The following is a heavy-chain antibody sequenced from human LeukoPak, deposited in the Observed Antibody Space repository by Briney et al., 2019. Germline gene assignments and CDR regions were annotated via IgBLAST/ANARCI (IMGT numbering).Heavy chain of an antibody. CDR1: GYTLTELS. D-gene: IGHD2/OR15-2a*01. CDR2: FDPEDGET. CDR3: ATGTSYFVAFDI. Sequence: ASVKVSCQVSGYTLTELSMHWVRQAPGKGLGWMGGFDPEDGETIYAQKFQGRVTMTEDTSTDTAYMELSSLRCEDTAVYYCATGTSYFVAFDIWGQGTMVTVSS. J-gene: IGHJ3*02. V-gene: IGHV1-24*01.